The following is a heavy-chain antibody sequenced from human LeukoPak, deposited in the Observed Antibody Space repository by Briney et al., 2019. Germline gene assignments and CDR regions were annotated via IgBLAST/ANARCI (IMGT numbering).Heavy chain of an antibody. D-gene: IGHD3-10*01. CDR1: GFTFSSYS. V-gene: IGHV3-21*01. CDR3: AREPLSPGFDY. J-gene: IGHJ4*02. CDR2: ISSSSSYI. Sequence: GGSLRLSCAASGFTFSSYSMNWVRQAPGKGLEWVSSISSSSSYIYYADSVKGRFTISRDNAKNSLYLQTNSLRAEDTAVYYCAREPLSPGFDYWGQGTLVTVSS.